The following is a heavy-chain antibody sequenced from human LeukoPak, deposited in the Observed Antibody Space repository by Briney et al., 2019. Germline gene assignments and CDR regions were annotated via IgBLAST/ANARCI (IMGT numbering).Heavy chain of an antibody. CDR3: ARGVYIAAAQYGY. CDR1: GGSISSYY. CDR2: IYYSGTT. Sequence: ASETLSLTCTVSGGSISSYYWSWIRQPPGKGLEWIGYIYYSGTTNYNPYLKSRVTISVDTSKNQFSLKLSSVTAADTAVYYCARGVYIAAAQYGYWGQGTLVTVSS. V-gene: IGHV4-59*01. D-gene: IGHD6-13*01. J-gene: IGHJ4*02.